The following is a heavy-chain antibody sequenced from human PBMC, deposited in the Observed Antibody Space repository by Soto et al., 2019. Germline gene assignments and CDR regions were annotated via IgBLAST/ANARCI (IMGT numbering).Heavy chain of an antibody. Sequence: GGSLRLSCTASGFTFNTYAMTWVRQAPGKGLEWVSTITGSGDDTYYADSVKGRFTFSRDNSKNTLYLQMNSLRAEDTAVYYCARTTTTGTGRGWFDPWGQGTLVTVSS. CDR1: GFTFNTYA. V-gene: IGHV3-23*01. J-gene: IGHJ5*02. D-gene: IGHD4-17*01. CDR2: ITGSGDDT. CDR3: ARTTTTGTGRGWFDP.